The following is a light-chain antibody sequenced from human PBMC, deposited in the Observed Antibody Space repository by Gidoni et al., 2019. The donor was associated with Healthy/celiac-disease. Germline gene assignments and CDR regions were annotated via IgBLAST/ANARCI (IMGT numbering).Light chain of an antibody. CDR2: EVS. CDR1: RSDVGGYNY. Sequence: QSALTQPASVSGSPGQSITISCPGTRSDVGGYNYVSWYQQPPGKAPKLLIYEVSNRPSGVANRFSGSKSGNTASLTISGLQAEDEADYYCSSYTSSSIVVFGGGTKLTVL. J-gene: IGLJ2*01. V-gene: IGLV2-14*01. CDR3: SSYTSSSIVV.